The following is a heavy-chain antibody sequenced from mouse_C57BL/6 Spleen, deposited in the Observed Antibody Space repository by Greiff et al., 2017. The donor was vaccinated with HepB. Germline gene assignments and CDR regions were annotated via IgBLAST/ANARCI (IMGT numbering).Heavy chain of an antibody. CDR3: TPYYSNPGFAY. Sequence: VQLKQSGPELVKPGASVKISCKASGYTFTDYYMNWVKQSHGKSLEWIGDINPNNGGTSYNQKFKGKATLTVDKSSSTAYMELRSLTSEDSAVYYCTPYYSNPGFAYWGQGTLVTVSA. CDR1: GYTFTDYY. CDR2: INPNNGGT. J-gene: IGHJ3*01. V-gene: IGHV1-26*01. D-gene: IGHD2-5*01.